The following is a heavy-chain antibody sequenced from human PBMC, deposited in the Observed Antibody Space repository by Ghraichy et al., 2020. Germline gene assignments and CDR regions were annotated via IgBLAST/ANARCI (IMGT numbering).Heavy chain of an antibody. CDR2: ISGSGGST. J-gene: IGHJ4*02. D-gene: IGHD2-15*01. Sequence: GGSLRLSCAASGFTFSSYAMSWVRQAPGKGLEWVSAISGSGGSTYYADSVKGRFTISRDNSKNTLYLQMNSLRAEDTAVYYCAKAGYCSGGSCYRDFDYWGQGTLVTVSS. CDR1: GFTFSSYA. V-gene: IGHV3-23*01. CDR3: AKAGYCSGGSCYRDFDY.